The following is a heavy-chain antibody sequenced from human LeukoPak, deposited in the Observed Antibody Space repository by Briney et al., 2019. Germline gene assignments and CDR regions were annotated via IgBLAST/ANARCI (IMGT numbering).Heavy chain of an antibody. Sequence: GRSLRLSCAASGFSFSNYGMLWVRQAPGKGLEGLAAIFCDGCNQHYADAGKGRFVISRVNAKNKLYLQVNSLTAEDTAVYYCARDQALYFSYGDYWGQGTLVTVSS. J-gene: IGHJ4*02. D-gene: IGHD3-16*01. V-gene: IGHV3-33*01. CDR3: ARDQALYFSYGDY. CDR1: GFSFSNYG. CDR2: IFCDGCNQ.